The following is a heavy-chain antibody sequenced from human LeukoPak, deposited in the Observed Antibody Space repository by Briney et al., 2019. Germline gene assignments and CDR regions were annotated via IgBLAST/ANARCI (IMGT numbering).Heavy chain of an antibody. V-gene: IGHV3-7*01. D-gene: IGHD6-19*01. Sequence: GGSLRLSCAASGFIFSTYWMSWVRQAPGKGLEWVANIKQDGSETYYVDPVKGRFTISRDNAKNSLYLQMNSLRAGDTAVYYCVREGTTVALFDYWGQGSLVTVSS. CDR3: VREGTTVALFDY. CDR2: IKQDGSET. CDR1: GFIFSTYW. J-gene: IGHJ4*02.